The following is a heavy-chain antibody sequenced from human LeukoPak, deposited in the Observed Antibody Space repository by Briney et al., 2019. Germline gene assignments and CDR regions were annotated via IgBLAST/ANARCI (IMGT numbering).Heavy chain of an antibody. CDR3: ARDGGESSGQLDY. Sequence: GGSLTLSCAASRFTFNSYEMNWLRQAPGKGLEWVSYISSSNSTIYYTVPGKGRFTIYRDNAKNSLYLQLKSLRGEDTAVYYCARDGGESSGQLDYWGQGTLVTVSS. D-gene: IGHD3-22*01. CDR1: RFTFNSYE. V-gene: IGHV3-48*03. J-gene: IGHJ4*02. CDR2: ISSSNSTI.